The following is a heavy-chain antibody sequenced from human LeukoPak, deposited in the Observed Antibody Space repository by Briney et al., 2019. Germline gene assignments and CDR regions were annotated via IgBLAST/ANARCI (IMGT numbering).Heavy chain of an antibody. V-gene: IGHV3-23*01. Sequence: GGSLRLSCAASGFTFSSYGMSWVRQAPGKGLEWVSAISGSGGSTYYADSVKGRFTISRDNSKNTLYLQMNSLRAEDTAVYHCARDLLWFGELWGQGTLVTVSS. CDR3: ARDLLWFGEL. CDR1: GFTFSSYG. CDR2: ISGSGGST. D-gene: IGHD3-10*01. J-gene: IGHJ4*02.